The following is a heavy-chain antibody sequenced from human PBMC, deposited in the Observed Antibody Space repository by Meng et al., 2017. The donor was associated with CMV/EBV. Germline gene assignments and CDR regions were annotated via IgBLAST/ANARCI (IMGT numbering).Heavy chain of an antibody. Sequence: QRPAQEAGPGLGKPPGTLSLTCTVSGGSISSSSYYWGWIRQPPGKGLEWIGSIYYSGSTYYNPSFKSRVTISVDTSKNQFSLKLSSVTAADTAVYYCVTWLWFGELSGYYFDYWGQGTLVTVSS. CDR3: VTWLWFGELSGYYFDY. V-gene: IGHV4-39*07. CDR2: IYYSGST. CDR1: GGSISSSSYY. D-gene: IGHD3-10*01. J-gene: IGHJ4*02.